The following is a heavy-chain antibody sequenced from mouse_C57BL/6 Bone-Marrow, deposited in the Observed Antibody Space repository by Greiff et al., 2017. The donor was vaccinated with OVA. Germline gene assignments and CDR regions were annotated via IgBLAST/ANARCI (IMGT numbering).Heavy chain of an antibody. V-gene: IGHV5-4*03. J-gene: IGHJ3*01. D-gene: IGHD3-2*02. CDR3: ARVGAKTAQGPAY. CDR2: ISDGGSYT. Sequence: EVMLVESGGGLVKPGGSLKLSCAASGFTFSSYAMSWVRQTPEKRLEWVATISDGGSYTYYPDNVKGRFTISRDNAKNNLYLQMSHLKSEDTAMYYGARVGAKTAQGPAYWGQGTLVTVSA. CDR1: GFTFSSYA.